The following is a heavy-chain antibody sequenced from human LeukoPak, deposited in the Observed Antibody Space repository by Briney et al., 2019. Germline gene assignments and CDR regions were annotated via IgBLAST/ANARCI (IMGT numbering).Heavy chain of an antibody. D-gene: IGHD3-16*01. V-gene: IGHV1-2*02. Sequence: ASVKVSCKASGYTFTGYYMHWVRQAPGQGLEWMGWINPNSGGTNYAQKFQGRVTMTRDTSISTAYMGLSRLRSDDTAVYYCARDYVGDNWFDPWGQGTLVTVSS. J-gene: IGHJ5*02. CDR2: INPNSGGT. CDR3: ARDYVGDNWFDP. CDR1: GYTFTGYY.